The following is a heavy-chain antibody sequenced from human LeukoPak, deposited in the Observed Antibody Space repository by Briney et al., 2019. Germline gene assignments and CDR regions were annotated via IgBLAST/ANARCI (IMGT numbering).Heavy chain of an antibody. CDR3: ARAQNTWFGEYHFDY. D-gene: IGHD3-10*01. CDR2: INPNSGGT. CDR1: GYTFTGYY. V-gene: IGHV1-2*02. J-gene: IGHJ4*02. Sequence: ASVTVSCKASGYTFTGYYMHWVRQAPGQGLEWMGWINPNSGGTNYAQKFQGRVTVTRDTSISTAYMELSRLRSDDTAVYYCARAQNTWFGEYHFDYWGQGTLVTVSS.